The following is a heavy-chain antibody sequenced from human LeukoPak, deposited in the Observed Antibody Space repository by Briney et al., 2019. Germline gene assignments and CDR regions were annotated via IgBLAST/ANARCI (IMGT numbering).Heavy chain of an antibody. V-gene: IGHV4-59*01. Sequence: SETLSLTCTVSGGSISNYYWSWIRQSPGKGLEWIGYIYSSGHTNYNPSLKSRVTISVDTSKNQFSLKLSSVTAADTAVYYCARGATSLSYFDSRGQGTLVTVSS. CDR2: IYSSGHT. CDR3: ARGATSLSYFDS. J-gene: IGHJ4*02. D-gene: IGHD2/OR15-2a*01. CDR1: GGSISNYY.